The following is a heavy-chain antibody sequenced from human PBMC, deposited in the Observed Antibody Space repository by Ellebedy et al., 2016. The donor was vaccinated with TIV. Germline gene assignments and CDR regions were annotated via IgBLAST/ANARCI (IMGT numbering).Heavy chain of an antibody. J-gene: IGHJ4*02. D-gene: IGHD2-15*01. Sequence: PGGSLRLSCAASGFSVSSNYMSWVRQAPGKGLEWVSAISGRGGSTNYADSVKGRFTISRDNSKNTLSLQMNSLRAEDTALYFCAKSPLAVVAPTCLDYWGQGTLVTVSS. CDR1: GFSVSSNY. CDR3: AKSPLAVVAPTCLDY. V-gene: IGHV3-23*01. CDR2: ISGRGGST.